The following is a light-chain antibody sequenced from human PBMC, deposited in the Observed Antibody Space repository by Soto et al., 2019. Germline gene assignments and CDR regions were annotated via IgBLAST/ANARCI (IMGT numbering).Light chain of an antibody. CDR2: DAS. CDR3: QQSYNSPYT. J-gene: IGKJ2*01. CDR1: QAINKN. Sequence: DIQMTQSPASLSASVGDRVTITCRASQAINKNLNWYRHKLGKAPELLIYDASDSQAGVPSRCRGSGSGTDFTLIISGLQPEDFATEKCQQSYNSPYTFGQGTKLEIK. V-gene: IGKV1-39*01.